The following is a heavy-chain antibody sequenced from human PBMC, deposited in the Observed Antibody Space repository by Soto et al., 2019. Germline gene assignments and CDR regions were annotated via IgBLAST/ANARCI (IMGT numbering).Heavy chain of an antibody. CDR2: IYYSGST. J-gene: IGHJ6*02. D-gene: IGHD3-16*01. CDR1: GGSISSYY. V-gene: IGHV4-59*01. Sequence: ASETLSLTCTVSGGSISSYYWSWIRQPPGKGLEWIGYIYYSGSTNYNPSLKSRVTISVDTSKNQFSLKLSSVTAAETAVYYCETPNPPWGGMDVWGQGTTATVSS. CDR3: ETPNPPWGGMDV.